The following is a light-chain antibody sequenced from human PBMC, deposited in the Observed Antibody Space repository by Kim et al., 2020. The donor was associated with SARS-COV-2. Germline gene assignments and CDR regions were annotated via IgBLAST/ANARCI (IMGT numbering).Light chain of an antibody. V-gene: IGKV1-9*01. J-gene: IGKJ2*01. Sequence: IQLTQSPSSLSASVGDRVTITCRASQGISSYLAWYQQKPGKAPKLLIYAASTLQSGVPSRFSGSGSGTDFTLTFSSLQPEDFATYYCQQLNSYPYTFGQGTKLEI. CDR1: QGISSY. CDR2: AAS. CDR3: QQLNSYPYT.